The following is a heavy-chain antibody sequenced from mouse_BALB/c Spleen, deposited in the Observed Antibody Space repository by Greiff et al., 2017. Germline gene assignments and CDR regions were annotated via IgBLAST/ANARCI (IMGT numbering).Heavy chain of an antibody. V-gene: IGHV5-9-4*01. D-gene: IGHD1-2*01. CDR1: GFTFSSYA. CDR2: ISSGGSYT. CDR3: AKVSTTGWYFDV. Sequence: DVMLVESGGGLVKPGGSLKLSCAASGFTFSSYAMSWVRQSPEKRLEWVAEISSGGSYTYYPDTVTGRFTISRDNAKNTLYLEMSSLRSEDTAMYYCAKVSTTGWYFDVWGAGTTVTVSS. J-gene: IGHJ1*01.